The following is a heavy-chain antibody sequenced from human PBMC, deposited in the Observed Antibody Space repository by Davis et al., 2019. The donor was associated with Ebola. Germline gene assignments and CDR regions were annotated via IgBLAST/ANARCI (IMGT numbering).Heavy chain of an antibody. D-gene: IGHD1-14*01. Sequence: ASVKVSCKASGYTFTSYVLHWVRQAPGQGLEWVGCINPNTGNPTYAQGFTGRFVFSLDTSVSTAYLHISSLKAEDTAVYYCARDPTGTNWFDTWGQGTLVTVSS. J-gene: IGHJ5*02. CDR2: INPNTGNP. V-gene: IGHV7-4-1*02. CDR1: GYTFTSYV. CDR3: ARDPTGTNWFDT.